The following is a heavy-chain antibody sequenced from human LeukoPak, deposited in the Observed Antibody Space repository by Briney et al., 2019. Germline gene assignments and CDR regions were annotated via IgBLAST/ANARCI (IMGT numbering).Heavy chain of an antibody. CDR2: IKTDGGEK. J-gene: IGHJ1*01. V-gene: IGHV3-7*01. CDR3: ATYSSLNRREFQF. D-gene: IGHD3-22*01. CDR1: GFTFSNYW. Sequence: GGSLRLSCEGSGFTFSNYWMGWVRQAPGKGLQWVANIKTDGGEKYYVDSVKGRFTISRDNAKNSLYLQMNSLRAEDTAVYYCATYSSLNRREFQFWGQGTLLTVSS.